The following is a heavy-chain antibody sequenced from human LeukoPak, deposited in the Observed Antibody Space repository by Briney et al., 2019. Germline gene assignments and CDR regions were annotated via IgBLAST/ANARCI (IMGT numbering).Heavy chain of an antibody. Sequence: GSLRLSCAASGFTLSNYRINWVRQAPGKGLEWIGEIYHSGSTNYNPSLKSRVTISVDKSKNQFSLKLSSVTAADTAVYYCARDTGYYFDYWGQGALVTVSS. CDR2: IYHSGST. J-gene: IGHJ4*02. V-gene: IGHV4-4*02. D-gene: IGHD1-14*01. CDR1: GFTLSNYR. CDR3: ARDTGYYFDY.